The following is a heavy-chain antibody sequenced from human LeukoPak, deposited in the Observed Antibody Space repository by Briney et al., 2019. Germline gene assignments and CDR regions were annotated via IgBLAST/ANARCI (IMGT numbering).Heavy chain of an antibody. CDR2: IIPIFGTA. CDR3: AREVSAWSGYFDY. CDR1: GGTFSSYA. J-gene: IGHJ4*02. V-gene: IGHV1-69*13. D-gene: IGHD3-3*01. Sequence: SVKVSCKASGGTFSSYAISWVRQAPGQGLEWMGGIIPIFGTANYAQKFQGRVTITADESTSTAYIELSSLRSEDTAVYYCAREVSAWSGYFDYWGQGTLVTVSS.